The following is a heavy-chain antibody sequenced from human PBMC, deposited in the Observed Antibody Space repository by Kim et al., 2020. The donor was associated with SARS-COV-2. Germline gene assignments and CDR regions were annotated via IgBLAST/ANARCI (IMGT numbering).Heavy chain of an antibody. CDR1: GYTFTSYY. CDR3: ARAVVVVPAAITLAPFDY. D-gene: IGHD2-2*02. Sequence: ASVKVSCKASGYTFTSYYMHWVRQAPGQGLEWMGIINPSGGSTSYAQKFQGRVTMTRDTSTSTVYMELSSLRSEDTAVYYCARAVVVVPAAITLAPFDYWGQGTLVTVSS. CDR2: INPSGGST. V-gene: IGHV1-46*01. J-gene: IGHJ4*02.